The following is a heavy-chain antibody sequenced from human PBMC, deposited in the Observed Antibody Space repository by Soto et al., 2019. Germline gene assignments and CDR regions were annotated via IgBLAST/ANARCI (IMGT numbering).Heavy chain of an antibody. D-gene: IGHD4-4*01. CDR3: ARVSYGGYSNPIYYYYGMDV. V-gene: IGHV3-48*02. J-gene: IGHJ6*02. CDR1: GFTFSSYS. CDR2: ISSSSSTI. Sequence: PGGSLRLSCAASGFTFSSYSMNWVRQAPGKGLEWVSYISSSSSTIYYADSVKGRFTISRDNAKNSLYLQMNSLRDEDSAVYYCARVSYGGYSNPIYYYYGMDVWGQGTTVTVSS.